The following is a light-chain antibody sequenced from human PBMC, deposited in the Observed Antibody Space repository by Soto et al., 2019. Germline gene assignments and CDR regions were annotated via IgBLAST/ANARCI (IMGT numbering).Light chain of an antibody. CDR2: EVS. CDR3: SSYTSSSTYV. J-gene: IGLJ1*01. CDR1: SSDVGNYNR. Sequence: QSALTQPPSVSGSPGQSVTISCTGTSSDVGNYNRVSWYQQPPGTAPKVIIYEVSNRPSGVPDRFSGSKSGNTASLTISGLQAADEADYYCSSYTSSSTYVFGTGTKLTVL. V-gene: IGLV2-18*02.